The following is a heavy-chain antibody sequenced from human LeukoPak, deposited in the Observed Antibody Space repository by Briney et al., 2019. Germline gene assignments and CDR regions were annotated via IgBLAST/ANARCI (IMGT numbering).Heavy chain of an antibody. V-gene: IGHV3-15*01. J-gene: IGHJ3*02. CDR1: GFTFSNAW. CDR2: IKSKTDGGTT. CDR3: TTPWRNGAFDI. D-gene: IGHD1-14*01. Sequence: GXSLRLSCAASGFTFSNAWMSWVRQAPGKGLEWVGRIKSKTDGGTTDYAAPVKGRFTISRDDSKNTLYLQMNSLKTEDTAVYYCTTPWRNGAFDIWGQGTMVTVSS.